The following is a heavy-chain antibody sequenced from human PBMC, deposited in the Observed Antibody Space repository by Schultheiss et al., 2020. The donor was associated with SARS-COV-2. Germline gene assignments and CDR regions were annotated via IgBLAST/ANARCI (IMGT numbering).Heavy chain of an antibody. D-gene: IGHD2-21*02. CDR3: AKDPTLVTAIT. V-gene: IGHV3-23*03. CDR1: GFTFSSYA. J-gene: IGHJ5*02. CDR2: IYSGGST. Sequence: GGSLRLSCAASGFTFSSYAMHWVRQAPGKGLEWVSVIYSGGSTYYADSVKGRFTISRDNSKNTLYLQMNSLRAEDTAVYYCAKDPTLVTAITWGQGTLVTVSS.